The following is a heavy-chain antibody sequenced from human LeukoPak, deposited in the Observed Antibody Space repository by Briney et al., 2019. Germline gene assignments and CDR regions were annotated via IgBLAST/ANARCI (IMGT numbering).Heavy chain of an antibody. CDR2: ITGSGGDT. J-gene: IGHJ3*02. CDR1: GFTFSKHA. D-gene: IGHD2-15*01. Sequence: PGGSLRLSCAVSGFTFSKHAMSWVRQAPGKGLEWVSAITGSGGDTYYADSVKGRFTISRDNSKNTLYLQMNSLRAEDTAVYYCANTRGYCSGGSCYSVGAFDIWGQGTMVTVSS. CDR3: ANTRGYCSGGSCYSVGAFDI. V-gene: IGHV3-23*01.